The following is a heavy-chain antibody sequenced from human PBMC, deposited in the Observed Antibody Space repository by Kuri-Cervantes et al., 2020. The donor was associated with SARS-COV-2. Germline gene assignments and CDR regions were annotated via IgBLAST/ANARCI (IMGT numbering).Heavy chain of an antibody. J-gene: IGHJ4*02. D-gene: IGHD6-13*01. V-gene: IGHV3-30-3*01. CDR2: ISYDGSNK. CDR1: GFTFSGYA. Sequence: GESLKISCGASGFTFSGYAMHWVRQAPGKGLEWVAVISYDGSNKYYADSVKGRFTISRDNSKNTLYLQMNSLRAEDTAVYCCARPGAGYRRNPPDYWGQGTLVTVSS. CDR3: ARPGAGYRRNPPDY.